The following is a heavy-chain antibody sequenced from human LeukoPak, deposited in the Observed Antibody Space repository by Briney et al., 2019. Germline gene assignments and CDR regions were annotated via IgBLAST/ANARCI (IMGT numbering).Heavy chain of an antibody. V-gene: IGHV3-9*01. Sequence: GGSLRLSCAASGLTFDDYAMHWVRQAPGKGLEWVSGINWNSGSIGYADSVKGRFTISGDNAKNSLYLQMNSLRAEDTALYYCARAHRISGGWPEPVNYWGQGTLVTVSS. CDR3: ARAHRISGGWPEPVNY. J-gene: IGHJ4*02. CDR1: GLTFDDYA. D-gene: IGHD6-19*01. CDR2: INWNSGSI.